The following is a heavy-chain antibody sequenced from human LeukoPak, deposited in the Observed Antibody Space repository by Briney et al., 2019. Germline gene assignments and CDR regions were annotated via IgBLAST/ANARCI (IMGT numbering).Heavy chain of an antibody. J-gene: IGHJ5*02. D-gene: IGHD3-16*02. CDR3: ARAGVWGSYRYDWFDP. V-gene: IGHV1-2*02. CDR1: GYTFTNYD. CDR2: INPNSGDT. Sequence: GASVKVSCKASGYTFTNYDINWVRQATGQGLEWMGWINPNSGDTNYAQKFQGRVTMTRDTSISTAYMELSRLRSDDTAVYYCARAGVWGSYRYDWFDPWGQGTLVTVSS.